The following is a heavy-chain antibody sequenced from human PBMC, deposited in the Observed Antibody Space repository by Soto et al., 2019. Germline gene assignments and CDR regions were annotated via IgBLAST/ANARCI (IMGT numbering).Heavy chain of an antibody. CDR1: GFTFSSYE. Sequence: QLVESGGGSVQPGRSLRLSCAPSGFTFSSYEMNWVRQAPGKGLEWVSYISVSGTMRFYADAVKGRFTISRDNTKKILYLQMNSLRADDTALYYCATAGLTGTVWGQGTTVTVSS. J-gene: IGHJ6*02. D-gene: IGHD3-9*01. V-gene: IGHV3-48*03. CDR2: ISVSGTMR. CDR3: ATAGLTGTV.